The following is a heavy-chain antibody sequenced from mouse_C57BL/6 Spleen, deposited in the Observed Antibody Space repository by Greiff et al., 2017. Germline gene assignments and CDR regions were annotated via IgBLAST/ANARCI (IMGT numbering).Heavy chain of an antibody. CDR1: GFSFNTYA. CDR2: IRSKSNNYAT. D-gene: IGHD1-1*01. Sequence: EVKLQESGGGLVQPKGSLKLSCAASGFSFNTYAMNWVRQAPGKGLEWVARIRSKSNNYATYYADSVKDRFTISRDDSESMLYLQMNNLKTEDTAMYYCVRRHYYGSSYVGFDYWGQGTTLTVSS. V-gene: IGHV10-1*01. J-gene: IGHJ2*01. CDR3: VRRHYYGSSYVGFDY.